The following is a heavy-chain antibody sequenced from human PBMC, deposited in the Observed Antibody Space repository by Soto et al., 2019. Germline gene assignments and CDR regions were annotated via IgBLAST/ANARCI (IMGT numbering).Heavy chain of an antibody. CDR1: GFTFSTYS. CDR3: ARDRLGCSGGGCYSGYYGMDV. J-gene: IGHJ6*02. Sequence: EVQLVESGGGLVQPGGSLRLSCAASGFTFSTYSLNWVRQAPGKWLEWFSYISSSSVTINYADSVKGRFTISRDNAKNSLYLQMNSLRDEDTAVYYGARDRLGCSGGGCYSGYYGMDVWGQGTTVTVSS. CDR2: ISSSSVTI. D-gene: IGHD2-15*01. V-gene: IGHV3-48*02.